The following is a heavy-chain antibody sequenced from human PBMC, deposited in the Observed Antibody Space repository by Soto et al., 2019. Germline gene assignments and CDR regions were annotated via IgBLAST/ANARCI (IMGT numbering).Heavy chain of an antibody. D-gene: IGHD6-6*01. CDR2: INPNSGGT. CDR3: ARAVDSSSSGVDY. V-gene: IGHV1-2*02. Sequence: ASVKVSCKASGYTFTGYYMHWVRQAPGQGLEWMGWINPNSGGTNYAKKFQGRVTMTRDTSISTAYMELSRLRSDDTAVYYCARAVDSSSSGVDYWGQGTLVTVSS. CDR1: GYTFTGYY. J-gene: IGHJ4*02.